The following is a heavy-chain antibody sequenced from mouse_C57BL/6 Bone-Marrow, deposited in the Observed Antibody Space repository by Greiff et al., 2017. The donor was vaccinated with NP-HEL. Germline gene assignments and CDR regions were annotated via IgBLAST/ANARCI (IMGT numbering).Heavy chain of an antibody. J-gene: IGHJ4*01. CDR1: GYSFTSYY. CDR2: IYPGSGNT. CDR3: ARRGFITTAMDY. D-gene: IGHD1-1*01. Sequence: LVESGPELVKPGASVKISCKASGYSFTSYYIHWVKQRPGQGLEWIGWIYPGSGNTKYNEKFMGKATLTADTSSSTAYMQLSSLTSEDSAVYYCARRGFITTAMDYWGQGTSVTVSS. V-gene: IGHV1-66*01.